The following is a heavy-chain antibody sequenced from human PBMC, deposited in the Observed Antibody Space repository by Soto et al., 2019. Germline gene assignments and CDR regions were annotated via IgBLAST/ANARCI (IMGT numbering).Heavy chain of an antibody. Sequence: VQLVESGGGVVQPGWSRRLACAASGFTFSDYAMHCFLQAPGEELQWAAVIWFDGSNKHYADSVKGRFTISRDNSKHTLYLQMYSLRAGDTAVYYCARGSLYCSSTSCSYGMDVWFQGTTVTVS. CDR3: ARGSLYCSSTSCSYGMDV. J-gene: IGHJ6*02. CDR1: GFTFSDYA. V-gene: IGHV3-33*01. CDR2: IWFDGSNK. D-gene: IGHD2-15*01.